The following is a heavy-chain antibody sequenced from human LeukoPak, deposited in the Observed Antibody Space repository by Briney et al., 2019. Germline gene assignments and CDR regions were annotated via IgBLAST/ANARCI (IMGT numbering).Heavy chain of an antibody. D-gene: IGHD5-12*01. J-gene: IGHJ4*02. CDR3: AKGMFEWLRLPFDY. CDR2: ISGSGGST. V-gene: IGHV3-23*01. Sequence: GGSLRLSCAASGFTFSSYAMSWVRQAPGKGLEWVSAISGSGGSTYYADSVKGRFAISRDNSKNTLYLQMNSLRAEDTAVYYCAKGMFEWLRLPFDYWGQGTLVTVSS. CDR1: GFTFSSYA.